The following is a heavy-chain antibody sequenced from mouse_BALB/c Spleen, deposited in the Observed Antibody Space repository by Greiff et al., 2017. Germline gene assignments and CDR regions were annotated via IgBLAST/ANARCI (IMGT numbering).Heavy chain of an antibody. D-gene: IGHD2-1*01. V-gene: IGHV5-9-4*01. CDR2: ISSGGSYT. CDR1: GFTFSSYA. Sequence: EVKVVESGGGLVKPGGSLKLSCAASGFTFSSYAMSWVRQSPEKRLEWVAEISSGGSYTYYPDTVTGRFTISRDNAKNTLYLEMSSLRSEDTAMYYCARGYYGNSYAMDYWGQGTSVTVSS. CDR3: ARGYYGNSYAMDY. J-gene: IGHJ4*01.